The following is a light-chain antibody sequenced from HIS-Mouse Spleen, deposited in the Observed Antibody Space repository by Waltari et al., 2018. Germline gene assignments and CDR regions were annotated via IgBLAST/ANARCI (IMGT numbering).Light chain of an antibody. CDR3: CSYAGSSTWV. V-gene: IGLV2-23*01. Sequence: QSALTQPASVSGSPGQSITISCTGTSSDVGSYNLVSWYQQHPGKAPKLRISEGSNRPSGVSKRLPGSKSGNTASLTISGLQAEDEADYYCCSYAGSSTWVFGGGTKRTVL. CDR1: SSDVGSYNL. J-gene: IGLJ3*02. CDR2: EGS.